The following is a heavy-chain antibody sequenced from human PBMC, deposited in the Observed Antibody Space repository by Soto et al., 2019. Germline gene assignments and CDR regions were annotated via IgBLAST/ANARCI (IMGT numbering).Heavy chain of an antibody. CDR2: IYPGDSDT. V-gene: IGHV5-51*01. J-gene: IGHJ4*02. CDR1: GYSFTSYW. CDR3: AKHSLIAVAGIAY. D-gene: IGHD6-19*01. Sequence: GESLKVSCKGSGYSFTSYWIDWVRQMPGKGLEWMGIIYPGDSDTRYSPSFQGQVTISADKSISTAYLQLSSLKASDTAMYYCAKHSLIAVAGIAYWGQGTLVIASS.